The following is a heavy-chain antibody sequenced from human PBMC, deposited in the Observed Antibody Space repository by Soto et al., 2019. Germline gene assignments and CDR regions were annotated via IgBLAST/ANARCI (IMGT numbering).Heavy chain of an antibody. J-gene: IGHJ4*02. Sequence: GGSLRLSCAASGFTFSSYGMHWVRQAPGKGLEWVAVISYDGSNKYYADSVKGRFTISRDNSKNTLYLQMNSLRAEDTAVYYCAKGHRIQLWFFDYWGQGTLVTVSS. CDR3: AKGHRIQLWFFDY. CDR1: GFTFSSYG. V-gene: IGHV3-30*18. D-gene: IGHD5-18*01. CDR2: ISYDGSNK.